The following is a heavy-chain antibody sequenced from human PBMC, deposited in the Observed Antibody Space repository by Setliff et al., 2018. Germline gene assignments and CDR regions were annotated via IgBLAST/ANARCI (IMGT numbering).Heavy chain of an antibody. J-gene: IGHJ4*02. Sequence: SLKISCAASGFTFSDYYMSWIRQAPGKGLEWVAYISSSGISIDYADSVKGRFTISRDNAKNSLSLQMHGLRVEDTAVYYCARDVAGGSYATYFDYWGQGTLVTVSS. CDR2: ISSSGISI. V-gene: IGHV3-11*04. D-gene: IGHD1-26*01. CDR3: ARDVAGGSYATYFDY. CDR1: GFTFSDYY.